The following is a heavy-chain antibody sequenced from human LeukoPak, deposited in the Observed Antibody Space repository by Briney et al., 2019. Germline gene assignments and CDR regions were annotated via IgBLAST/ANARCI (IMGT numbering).Heavy chain of an antibody. D-gene: IGHD2/OR15-2a*01. J-gene: IGHJ5*02. CDR2: ISSSGSTI. CDR3: ARGKTSQNIVTRKTYNWFDP. CDR1: GFTFSSYE. V-gene: IGHV3-48*03. Sequence: GGSLRLFCAASGFTFSSYEMNWVRQAPGKGLEWVSYISSSGSTIYYADYVKGRFTISRDNAKNSLYLQMKSLRAEDTAVYYCARGKTSQNIVTRKTYNWFDPWGQGTLVTVSS.